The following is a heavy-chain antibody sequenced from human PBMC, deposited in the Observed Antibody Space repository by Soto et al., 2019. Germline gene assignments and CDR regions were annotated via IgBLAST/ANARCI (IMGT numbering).Heavy chain of an antibody. J-gene: IGHJ4*02. CDR1: GYTFTSYG. D-gene: IGHD3-10*01. CDR2: ISAYNGNT. CDR3: AGDSPCDYSASGGDY. Sequence: QVQLLQSGAAVKKPGASVKVSCKASGYTFTSYGISWVRQAPGQGLDWMGWISAYNGNTNYAQKLQARVTKTTDTSRSTADMELRSLRSDDTAVYDCAGDSPCDYSASGGDYWGQGTLVTVSS. V-gene: IGHV1-18*04.